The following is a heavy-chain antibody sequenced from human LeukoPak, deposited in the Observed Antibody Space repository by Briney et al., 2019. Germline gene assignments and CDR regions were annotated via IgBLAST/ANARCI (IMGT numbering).Heavy chain of an antibody. V-gene: IGHV3-74*01. CDR2: INPDGSTI. J-gene: IGHJ4*02. CDR1: GFTFSNYW. D-gene: IGHD1-7*01. Sequence: GGSLRLSCAASGFTFSNYWVHWVRQAPGKGLVWVSRINPDGSTINYADSVKGRFTISRDNAKNTLYLQMNSLRAEDTAVYYCATAGNYRFDYWGQGTRVSVSS. CDR3: ATAGNYRFDY.